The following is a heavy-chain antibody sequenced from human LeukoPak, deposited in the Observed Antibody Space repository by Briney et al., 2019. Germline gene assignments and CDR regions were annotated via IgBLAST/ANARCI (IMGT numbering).Heavy chain of an antibody. CDR3: ARDPSGYSSSWYNYYYGMDV. D-gene: IGHD6-13*01. V-gene: IGHV3-11*05. J-gene: IGHJ6*02. CDR1: GFTFSDYY. CDR2: ISSSSSYT. Sequence: GESLRLSCAASGFTFSDYYMSWIRQAPGKGLEWVSYISSSSSYTNYADSVKGRFTISRDNAKNSLYLQMNSLRAEDTAVYYCARDPSGYSSSWYNYYYGMDVWGQGTTVTVSS.